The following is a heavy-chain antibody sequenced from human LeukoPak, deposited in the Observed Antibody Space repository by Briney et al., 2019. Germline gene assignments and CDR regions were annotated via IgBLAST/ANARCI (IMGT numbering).Heavy chain of an antibody. J-gene: IGHJ4*02. CDR3: TRVTYYDFWSGYFPREYFDY. D-gene: IGHD3-3*01. CDR2: IRSKAYGGTT. Sequence: SLRLSCAASGFTFGDYAMSWVRQAPGKGLEWVGFIRSKAYGGTTEYAASVKGGFTISRDDSKSIAYLQMNSLKTEDTAVYYCTRVTYYDFWSGYFPREYFDYWGQGTLVTVSS. V-gene: IGHV3-49*04. CDR1: GFTFGDYA.